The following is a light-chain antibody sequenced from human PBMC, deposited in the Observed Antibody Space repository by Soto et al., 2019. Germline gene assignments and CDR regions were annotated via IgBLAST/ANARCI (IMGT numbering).Light chain of an antibody. Sequence: QSALTQPRSVSGSPGQSVTISCTGTSSDVGGYNYVSWYQQHPGKAPKLMIYDVSKRPSGVPDRFSGSKSGNTASLTISGLQAEDEADYYCCSYTSSDTRVFGGGTKVTVL. CDR3: CSYTSSDTRV. V-gene: IGLV2-11*01. CDR2: DVS. CDR1: SSDVGGYNY. J-gene: IGLJ2*01.